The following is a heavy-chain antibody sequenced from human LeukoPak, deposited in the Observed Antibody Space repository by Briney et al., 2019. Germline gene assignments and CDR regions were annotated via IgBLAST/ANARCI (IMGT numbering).Heavy chain of an antibody. CDR2: IWYDGSNK. J-gene: IGHJ6*02. D-gene: IGHD2-2*01. CDR1: GFTFSSYG. Sequence: GGSLRLSCAASGFTFSSYGMHWVRQAPGKGLEWVAVIWYDGSNKYYADSVKGRFTISRDNSKNTLYLQMNSLRAEDTAVYYCARARCSSTSCYLIYYYYGMDVRGQGTTVTVSS. CDR3: ARARCSSTSCYLIYYYYGMDV. V-gene: IGHV3-33*01.